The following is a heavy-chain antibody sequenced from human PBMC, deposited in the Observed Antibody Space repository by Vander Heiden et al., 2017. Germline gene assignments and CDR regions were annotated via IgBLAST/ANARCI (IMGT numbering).Heavy chain of an antibody. J-gene: IGHJ1*01. CDR3: ARDNRRAGTRYFQH. Sequence: GKGLEWVSYISSSSSTIYYADSVKGRFTISRDNAKNSLYLQMNSLRDEDTAVYYCARDNRRAGTRYFQHWGQGTLVTVSS. D-gene: IGHD6-13*01. CDR2: ISSSSSTI. V-gene: IGHV3-48*02.